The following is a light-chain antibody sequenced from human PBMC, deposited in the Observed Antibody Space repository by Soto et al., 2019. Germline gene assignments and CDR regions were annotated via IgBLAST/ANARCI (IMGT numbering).Light chain of an antibody. V-gene: IGLV2-11*01. Sequence: QSVLTQPRSVSGSPGQSVTISCTGTSSDVGGYNYVSWYQQHPGKVPKLMIFDVSKRPSGVPDRFSGSKSGNTASLTISGLQAEDEADYHCCSYAGSHILMFGGGTKVTVL. J-gene: IGLJ3*02. CDR1: SSDVGGYNY. CDR3: CSYAGSHILM. CDR2: DVS.